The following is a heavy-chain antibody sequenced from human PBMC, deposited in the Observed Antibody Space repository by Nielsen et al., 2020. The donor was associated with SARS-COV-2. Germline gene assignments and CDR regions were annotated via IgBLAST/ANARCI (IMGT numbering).Heavy chain of an antibody. CDR3: ARDSTSYDSWSGYYTYYFDY. V-gene: IGHV3-7*01. D-gene: IGHD3-3*01. Sequence: WIRQPPGKGLEWVANIKQDGSEKYYVDSVKGRFTISRDNAKNSLYLQMNSLRAEDTAVYYCARDSTSYDSWSGYYTYYFDYWGQGTLVTVSS. CDR2: IKQDGSEK. J-gene: IGHJ4*02.